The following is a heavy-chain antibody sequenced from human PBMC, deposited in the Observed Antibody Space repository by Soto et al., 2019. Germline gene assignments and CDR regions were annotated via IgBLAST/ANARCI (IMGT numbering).Heavy chain of an antibody. CDR3: ANRQTQGYPTIDY. CDR1: GFTFSSYA. J-gene: IGHJ4*02. CDR2: ISGSGGST. V-gene: IGHV3-23*01. D-gene: IGHD3-16*02. Sequence: EVQLLESGGGLVQPGGSLRLSCAASGFTFSSYAMSWVRQAPGKGLEWVSAISGSGGSTYYADSVKGRFTISRDNSKNMRDLQMNSLRAEVTAVYYCANRQTQGYPTIDYWGQGTLVTVSS.